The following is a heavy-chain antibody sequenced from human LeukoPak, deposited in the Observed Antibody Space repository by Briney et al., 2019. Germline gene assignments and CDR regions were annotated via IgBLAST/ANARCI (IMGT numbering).Heavy chain of an antibody. V-gene: IGHV4-34*01. CDR2: INHSGST. CDR1: GGSFSGYY. D-gene: IGHD3-3*01. Sequence: SETLSLTCAVCGGSFSGYYWSWIRQPPGRGLEWIGEINHSGSTNYNPSLKSRVTISVDTSKNQFSLKLSSVTAADTAVHYCARGPQPDDYDFWSGYYFDYWGQGTLVTVSS. J-gene: IGHJ4*02. CDR3: ARGPQPDDYDFWSGYYFDY.